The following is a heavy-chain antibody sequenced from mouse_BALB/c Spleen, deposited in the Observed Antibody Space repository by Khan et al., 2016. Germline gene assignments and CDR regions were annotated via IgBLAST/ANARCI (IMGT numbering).Heavy chain of an antibody. D-gene: IGHD2-4*01. CDR2: IDTNTGEP. J-gene: IGHJ3*01. CDR1: GYSFTNYG. Sequence: QIQLVQSGPELKKPGETVKISCKASGYSFTNYGMNWVKQAPGKGLKWMGWIDTNTGEPTYAEDFKGRFAFSLETSAITAYLQINNLKNDDTATYFCARWEYDYAWFAYWGQGTLVTVSA. CDR3: ARWEYDYAWFAY. V-gene: IGHV9-3*02.